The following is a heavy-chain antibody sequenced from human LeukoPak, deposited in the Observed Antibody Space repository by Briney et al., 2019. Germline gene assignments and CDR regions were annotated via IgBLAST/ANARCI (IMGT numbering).Heavy chain of an antibody. CDR2: IIPIFGTA. J-gene: IGHJ4*02. D-gene: IGHD1-26*01. V-gene: IGHV1-69*13. Sequence: SVKVSCKASGGTFSSYAISWVRQAPGQGLEWMGGIIPIFGTANYAQKFQGRVTITADESTSTAYMELSSLRSEDTAVHYCARDRYSGGYYFDYWGQGTLVTVSS. CDR3: ARDRYSGGYYFDY. CDR1: GGTFSSYA.